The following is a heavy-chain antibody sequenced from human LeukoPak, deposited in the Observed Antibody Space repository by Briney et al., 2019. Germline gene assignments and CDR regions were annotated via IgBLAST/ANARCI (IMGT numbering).Heavy chain of an antibody. CDR2: MSYDGNNK. CDR3: ARGGAVAGTGNWFDP. Sequence: GGSLRLSCAASGFIFSNYAIHWVRQAPGKGLEWVAVMSYDGNNKYYADSVKGRFTIPRDNSKNTLYLQMNSLRAEDTAVYYCARGGAVAGTGNWFDPWGQGTLVTVSS. CDR1: GFIFSNYA. V-gene: IGHV3-30-3*01. D-gene: IGHD6-19*01. J-gene: IGHJ5*02.